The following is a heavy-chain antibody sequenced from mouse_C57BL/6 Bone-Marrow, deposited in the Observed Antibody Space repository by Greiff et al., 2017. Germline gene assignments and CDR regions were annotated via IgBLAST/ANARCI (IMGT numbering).Heavy chain of an antibody. CDR1: GYTFTSYW. CDR2: IDPSDSET. V-gene: IGHV1-52*01. D-gene: IGHD1-1*01. J-gene: IGHJ1*03. CDR3: ARGGLLDFDV. Sequence: QVQLQQPGAELVRPGSSVKLSCKASGYTFTSYWLHWVKQRPIQGLEWIGNIDPSDSETPYNQKFKDKATLTVDKSSSTAYMQRSSLTSEDSAVDYCARGGLLDFDVLGTGTTVTVSS.